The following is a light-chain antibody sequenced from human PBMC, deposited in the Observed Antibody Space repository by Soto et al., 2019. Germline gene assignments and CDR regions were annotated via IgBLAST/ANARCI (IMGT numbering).Light chain of an antibody. CDR1: QSVTSNY. CDR3: QQYGTSPQT. J-gene: IGKJ1*01. Sequence: EIVLTQSPGTLSLSPGERATLSCRASQSVTSNYLAWYQQKPGQAPGLLIYDTSTRASGVPDRFSGSGSGTKFTLPISRLEPEDFAVYYCQQYGTSPQTFGQGTKVDI. V-gene: IGKV3-20*01. CDR2: DTS.